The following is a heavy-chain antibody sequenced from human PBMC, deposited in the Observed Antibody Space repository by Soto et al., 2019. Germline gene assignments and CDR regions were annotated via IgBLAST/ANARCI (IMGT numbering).Heavy chain of an antibody. CDR2: IYYSGST. Sequence: PSETLSLACTVSGGSIRSYYWSGIRQPPGKGLEWIGYIYYSGSTNYNPSLKSRVTISVDTSKNQFSLKLSSVTAADTAVYYCARVGSSSWNLDYWGQGTLVTVSS. CDR1: GGSIRSYY. V-gene: IGHV4-59*01. J-gene: IGHJ4*02. CDR3: ARVGSSSWNLDY. D-gene: IGHD6-13*01.